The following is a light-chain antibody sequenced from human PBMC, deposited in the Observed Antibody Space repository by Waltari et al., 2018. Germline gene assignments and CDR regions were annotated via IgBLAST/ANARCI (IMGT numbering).Light chain of an antibody. CDR1: QGIRHD. CDR3: LQHNTYPRT. J-gene: IGKJ4*02. CDR2: AAF. Sequence: DIQLTPFPSSLSASVGDQVTIPYRARQGIRHDLGWYQQRPAKAPKRLIYAAFNLQSGVPSTFCGSGSGTEFTLTINSHQPEDFATYDGLQHNTYPRTFSGGTKV. V-gene: IGKV1-17*01.